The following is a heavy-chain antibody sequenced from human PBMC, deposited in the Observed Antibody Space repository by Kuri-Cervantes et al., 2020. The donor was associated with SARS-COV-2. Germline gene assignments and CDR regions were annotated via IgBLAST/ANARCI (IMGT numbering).Heavy chain of an antibody. Sequence: SGPTLVKPTETLTVTCTFSGFSLNTNGNRVSWIRQTPGKALEWLARIDWDDDKFYGTSLKSRLIISKDTSKNQVVLTSTNVDPGDTGTYYCARMGDGYDFEYWGQGTVVTVSS. J-gene: IGHJ4*02. D-gene: IGHD5-24*01. CDR2: IDWDDDK. CDR3: ARMGDGYDFEY. CDR1: GFSLNTNGNR. V-gene: IGHV2-70*04.